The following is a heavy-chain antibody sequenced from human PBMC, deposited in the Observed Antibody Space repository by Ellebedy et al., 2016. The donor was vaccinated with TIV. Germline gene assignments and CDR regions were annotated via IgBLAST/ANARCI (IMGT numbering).Heavy chain of an antibody. CDR3: ARGRYYYDNSGRAPDV. CDR1: GFTFSSYN. Sequence: GESLKISCAASGFTFSSYNMNWVRQAPGKGLEWVSYITSSSSTIYYADSVKGRFTISRDNAKNSMYLQMNSLRVEDTAVYFCARGRYYYDNSGRAPDVWGQGTAVTVS. J-gene: IGHJ6*02. D-gene: IGHD3-22*01. CDR2: ITSSSSTI. V-gene: IGHV3-48*04.